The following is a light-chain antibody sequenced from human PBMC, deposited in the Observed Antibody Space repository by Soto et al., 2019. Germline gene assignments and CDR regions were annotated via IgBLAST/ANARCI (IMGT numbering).Light chain of an antibody. Sequence: EIVFTQSPGPLSLSPGERTTLSCRARQSVANNYLAWYQQKPGQAPRFLIYDASSRATGIPDRFSGSGSGTDFTLTISRLEPEDFAVYYCEQYGSTPLTFGGGTKVEIK. CDR1: QSVANNY. CDR2: DAS. V-gene: IGKV3-20*01. CDR3: EQYGSTPLT. J-gene: IGKJ4*01.